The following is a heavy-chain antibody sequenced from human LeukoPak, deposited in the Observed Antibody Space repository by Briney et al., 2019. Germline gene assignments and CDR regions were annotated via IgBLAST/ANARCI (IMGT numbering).Heavy chain of an antibody. D-gene: IGHD5-24*01. J-gene: IGHJ3*02. V-gene: IGHV3-23*01. Sequence: PGGSLRLSCAASGFTFSSYAMSWVRQAPGKGLEWVSAISSSGGSTYYADSVKGRFTISRDNSKNTLYLQMSSLRAEDTAMYYCAKKRDAFDIWGQGTVVAVSS. CDR2: ISSSGGST. CDR3: AKKRDAFDI. CDR1: GFTFSSYA.